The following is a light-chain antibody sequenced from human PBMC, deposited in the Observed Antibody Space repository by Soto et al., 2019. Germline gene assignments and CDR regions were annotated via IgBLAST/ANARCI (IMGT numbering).Light chain of an antibody. CDR3: AAWDDSLSGVV. Sequence: QSVLTQPPSASGTPGQRVTISCSGSSSNIGSNSVYWYQQLPGTAPKLLIYRNNQRPSGVPDRFSGSKSGTSASLAISGLRSEDEADSYCAAWDDSLSGVVFGGGTKLTVL. V-gene: IGLV1-47*01. CDR1: SSNIGSNS. CDR2: RNN. J-gene: IGLJ2*01.